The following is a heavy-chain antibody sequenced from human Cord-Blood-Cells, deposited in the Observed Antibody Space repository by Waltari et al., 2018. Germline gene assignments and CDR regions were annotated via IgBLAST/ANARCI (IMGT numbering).Heavy chain of an antibody. J-gene: IGHJ6*02. D-gene: IGHD3-10*01. CDR3: ARDRRVRGVIPGSYYYYGMDV. CDR1: GYTFTSYG. Sequence: QVQLVQSGAEVKKPGASVKVSCKASGYTFTSYGISWVRQAPGQGLEWMGWISAYNGNTNYAPKLQGRVTMTTDTSTSTAYMEVGGLRSADTAVYYCARDRRVRGVIPGSYYYYGMDVWGQGTTVTVSS. V-gene: IGHV1-18*01. CDR2: ISAYNGNT.